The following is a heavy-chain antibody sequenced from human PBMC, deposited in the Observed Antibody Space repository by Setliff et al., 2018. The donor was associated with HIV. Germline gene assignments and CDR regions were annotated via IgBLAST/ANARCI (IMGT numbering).Heavy chain of an antibody. CDR3: VREGGRITMVRGVPSGGLDV. Sequence: SETLSLTCTVSGGSISSSSYYWGWIRQPPGKGLEWIGYIYYSGSTNYNPPLRSRVAISVDTSKNHFSLNLSSVTAADTAVYYCVREGGRITMVRGVPSGGLDVWGQGILVTVSS. V-gene: IGHV4-61*05. CDR1: GGSISSSSYY. D-gene: IGHD3-10*01. CDR2: IYYSGST. J-gene: IGHJ4*01.